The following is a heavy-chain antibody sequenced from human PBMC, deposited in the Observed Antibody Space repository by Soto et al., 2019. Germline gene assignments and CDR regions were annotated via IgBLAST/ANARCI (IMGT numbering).Heavy chain of an antibody. CDR2: MNPNSANT. D-gene: IGHD2-21*01. CDR1: GYTFTSYD. J-gene: IGHJ6*02. Sequence: ASVKVSCKASGYTFTSYDINWVPQATGQGLEWMGWMNPNSANTGYAQKFQGRVTMTRNTSISTAYMKLSSLRSEDTAVYYCARVPFPSTRGVYYYYGMEVWGQGTTVTVSS. CDR3: ARVPFPSTRGVYYYYGMEV. V-gene: IGHV1-8*01.